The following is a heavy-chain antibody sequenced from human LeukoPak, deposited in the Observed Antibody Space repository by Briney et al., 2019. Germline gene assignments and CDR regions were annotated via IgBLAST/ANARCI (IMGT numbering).Heavy chain of an antibody. CDR2: IKQDGSEK. CDR1: GFTFSSYW. D-gene: IGHD3-3*01. V-gene: IGHV3-7*01. J-gene: IGHJ6*03. CDR3: ARVPRYYDFSYMDV. Sequence: GGSLRLSCAASGFTFSSYWMSWVRQAPGKGLEWVANIKQDGSEKYYVDSVKGRFTISRDNAKNSLCLQMNSLRAEDTAVYYCARVPRYYDFSYMDVWGKGTTVTVSS.